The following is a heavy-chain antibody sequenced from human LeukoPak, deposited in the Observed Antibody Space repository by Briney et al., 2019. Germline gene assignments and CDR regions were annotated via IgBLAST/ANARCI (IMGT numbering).Heavy chain of an antibody. Sequence: GGSLRLSCVASGFTFSDYAMSWVRQAPGKGLEWVSVISGSGDGTDYAESVNGRFIISRDNSKNTVYLQMNSLRAADTAVYYCAKGGIPSGGFEQWGQGTLVTVSS. J-gene: IGHJ4*02. V-gene: IGHV3-23*01. CDR3: AKGGIPSGGFEQ. D-gene: IGHD2-15*01. CDR2: ISGSGDGT. CDR1: GFTFSDYA.